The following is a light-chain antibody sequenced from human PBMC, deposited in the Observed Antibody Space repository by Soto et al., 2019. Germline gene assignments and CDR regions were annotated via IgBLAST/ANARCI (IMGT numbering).Light chain of an antibody. CDR3: QQYSTSPIT. V-gene: IGKV3-20*01. J-gene: IGKJ5*01. Sequence: VLTQSPGTLSLSPGERATLSCRASQTVSSYLTWYQQRPGQAPRLLIYGASRRATGIPDRFSGSGSGTDFTLTISRLEPEDFALYYCQQYSTSPITFGQGTR. CDR1: QTVSSY. CDR2: GAS.